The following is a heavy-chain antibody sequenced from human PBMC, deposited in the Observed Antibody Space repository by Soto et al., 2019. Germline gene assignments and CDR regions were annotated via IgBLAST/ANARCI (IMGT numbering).Heavy chain of an antibody. CDR2: ISCDGGNK. CDR1: GFTFTRSG. J-gene: IGHJ6*02. Sequence: QVQLVESGGGVVQPGRSLRLSCATSGFTFTRSGMHWVRQAPGRGLDWVAVISCDGGNKYYGDYVRGRFTISRDNANNTVFLEMKRLRVDDTAVYYCAKVKFGRGILSNIMDVWGQGTTVTVSS. D-gene: IGHD3-16*01. CDR3: AKVKFGRGILSNIMDV. V-gene: IGHV3-30*18.